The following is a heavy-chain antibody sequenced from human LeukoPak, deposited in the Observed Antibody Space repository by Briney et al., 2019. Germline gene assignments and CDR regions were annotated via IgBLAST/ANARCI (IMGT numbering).Heavy chain of an antibody. J-gene: IGHJ4*02. D-gene: IGHD6-13*01. CDR1: GFTFSYYS. CDR3: ARGRGSSNYFDY. CDR2: VSSSGSTI. V-gene: IGHV3-48*02. Sequence: GGSLRLSCAASGFTFSYYSINWVRQAPGKGLEWVSSVSSSGSTIYYADSVKGRFSMSRDNAKNSVYLQVTSLRDEDTAVYYCARGRGSSNYFDYWGQGTLVTVSS.